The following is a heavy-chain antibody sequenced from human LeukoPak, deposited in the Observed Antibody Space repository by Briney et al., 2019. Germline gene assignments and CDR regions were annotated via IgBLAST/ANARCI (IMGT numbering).Heavy chain of an antibody. D-gene: IGHD3-22*01. Sequence: PGGSLRLSCAASGFTFSTYAMHWVRQAPGKGLEWVAVISYDGSNKYYADSVKGRFTISRDNSKNTLYLQMNSLRREDTAVYYCARGSRYYHASSGYYAEYYYYYGMDVWGQGTTVTVSS. V-gene: IGHV3-30*04. CDR1: GFTFSTYA. J-gene: IGHJ6*02. CDR3: ARGSRYYHASSGYYAEYYYYYGMDV. CDR2: ISYDGSNK.